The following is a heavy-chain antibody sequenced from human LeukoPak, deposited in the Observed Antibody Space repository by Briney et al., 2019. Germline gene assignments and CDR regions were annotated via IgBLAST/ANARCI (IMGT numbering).Heavy chain of an antibody. Sequence: GRSLRLSCAASGFTFSSYGIHWVRQAPGKGLEWVAVISYDGSNKYYADSVKGRFTISRDNSKNTLYLQMNSLRAEDTAVYYCARDKGLGREDELLWFGEFDDAFDIWGQGTMVTVSS. J-gene: IGHJ3*02. V-gene: IGHV3-30*03. CDR2: ISYDGSNK. CDR1: GFTFSSYG. CDR3: ARDKGLGREDELLWFGEFDDAFDI. D-gene: IGHD3-10*01.